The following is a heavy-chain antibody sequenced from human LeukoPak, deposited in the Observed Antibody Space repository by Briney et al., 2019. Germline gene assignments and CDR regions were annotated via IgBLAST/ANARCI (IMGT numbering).Heavy chain of an antibody. CDR2: LYTSGST. Sequence: SETLSLTCTVSGGSMSNYYWSWIRQPAGKGLEWIGRLYTSGSTSYNPSLKSRVTISVDKSKNQFSLKLSSVTAADTAVYYCPRDTQTTMGFYYYSYMDVWGKGTTVTVSS. D-gene: IGHD5-18*01. CDR3: PRDTQTTMGFYYYSYMDV. J-gene: IGHJ6*03. CDR1: GGSMSNYY. V-gene: IGHV4-4*07.